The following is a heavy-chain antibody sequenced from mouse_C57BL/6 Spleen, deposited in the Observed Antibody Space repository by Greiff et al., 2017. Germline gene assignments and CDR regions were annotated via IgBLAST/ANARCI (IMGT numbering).Heavy chain of an antibody. CDR1: GYAFSSSW. D-gene: IGHD1-1*01. CDR2: IYPGDGDT. CDR3: ARDNYGSSPFDY. V-gene: IGHV1-82*01. J-gene: IGHJ2*01. Sequence: QVQLKESGPELVKPGASVKISCKASGYAFSSSWMNWVKQRPGKGLEWIGRIYPGDGDTNYNGKFKGKATLTADKSSSTAYMKLSSLTSEDSAVYFCARDNYGSSPFDYWGQGTTLTVSS.